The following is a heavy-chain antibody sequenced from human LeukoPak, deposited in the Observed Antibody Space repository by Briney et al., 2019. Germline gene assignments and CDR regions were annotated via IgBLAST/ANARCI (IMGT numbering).Heavy chain of an antibody. V-gene: IGHV3-33*01. CDR2: VWYDGSHQ. Sequence: PGSSLRLSCAASGFPFSGSGMHWVRQAPGKGLEWVAVVWYDGSHQYYADSVKGRFTVSRDNARNSLFLQMNSLRVEDTAVYYCTRDRLVDGSGNLYWGQGTLVTVSS. CDR3: TRDRLVDGSGNLY. D-gene: IGHD3-10*01. J-gene: IGHJ4*02. CDR1: GFPFSGSG.